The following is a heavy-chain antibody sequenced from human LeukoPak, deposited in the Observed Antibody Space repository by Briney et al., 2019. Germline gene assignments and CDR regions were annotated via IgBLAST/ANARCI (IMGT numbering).Heavy chain of an antibody. CDR1: GLTFSSYW. J-gene: IGHJ4*02. CDR2: INNYGTST. Sequence: GGSLRLSCAASGLTFSSYWMHWVRQAPGKGLVWVSRINNYGTSTSYADSVEGRFTISRDNAKNTVYLQMNSLRAEDTAVYYCAKGDGSFDYWGQGTLVTVSS. V-gene: IGHV3-74*01. CDR3: AKGDGSFDY. D-gene: IGHD3-16*01.